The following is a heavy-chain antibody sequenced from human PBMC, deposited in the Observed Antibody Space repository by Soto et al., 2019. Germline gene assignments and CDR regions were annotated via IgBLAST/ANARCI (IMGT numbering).Heavy chain of an antibody. CDR2: IIPIFGTA. Sequence: ASVKVSCKASGGTFSSYAISWVRQAPGQGLEWKGGIIPIFGTANYAQKFQGRVTITADESTSTAYMELSSLRSEDTAVYYCSRGWYYDSSGYYYYYYGMDVWGQGTTVTVSS. CDR1: GGTFSSYA. J-gene: IGHJ6*02. V-gene: IGHV1-69*13. CDR3: SRGWYYDSSGYYYYYYGMDV. D-gene: IGHD3-22*01.